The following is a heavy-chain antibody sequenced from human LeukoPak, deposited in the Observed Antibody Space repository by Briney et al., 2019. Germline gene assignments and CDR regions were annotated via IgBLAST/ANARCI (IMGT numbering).Heavy chain of an antibody. D-gene: IGHD3-10*01. CDR3: ARDWGSGSYYRDYFDY. CDR2: ISSSSSYI. J-gene: IGHJ4*02. V-gene: IGHV3-21*01. Sequence: GGSLRLSCAASGFTFSSYSMNWVRQAPGKGLEWVSSISSSSSYIYYADSVKGRFTISRDNAKNSLYLQMNSPRAEDTAVYYCARDWGSGSYYRDYFDYWGQGTLVTVSS. CDR1: GFTFSSYS.